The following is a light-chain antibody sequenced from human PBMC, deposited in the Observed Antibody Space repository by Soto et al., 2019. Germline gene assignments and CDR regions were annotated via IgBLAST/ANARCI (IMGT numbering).Light chain of an antibody. CDR3: QQDYSYPLT. CDR1: QGIRDD. CDR2: AAS. J-gene: IGKJ4*01. Sequence: ALQMTQSPSSLSASVGDRVTITCRASQGIRDDLGWYQQRPGKAPKLLIYAASTLQSGVPSRFSGSGSGTDFTLTISSLQAEDFATYYCQQDYSYPLTFGAGTKLEIK. V-gene: IGKV1-6*01.